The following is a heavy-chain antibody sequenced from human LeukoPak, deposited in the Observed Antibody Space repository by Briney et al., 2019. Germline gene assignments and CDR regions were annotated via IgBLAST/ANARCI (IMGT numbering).Heavy chain of an antibody. D-gene: IGHD3-22*01. Sequence: ASVKVSCKASGYTFTNFGITWVRQAPGQGLEWMGWIAPYNGDTHYTQSLQDRVTMTTDTSPSTAYMELRSLRSDDTAVYYCASRNYYDTTGYYQFYFDYWGQGTLVTVSS. J-gene: IGHJ4*02. CDR3: ASRNYYDTTGYYQFYFDY. CDR1: GYTFTNFG. V-gene: IGHV1-18*01. CDR2: IAPYNGDT.